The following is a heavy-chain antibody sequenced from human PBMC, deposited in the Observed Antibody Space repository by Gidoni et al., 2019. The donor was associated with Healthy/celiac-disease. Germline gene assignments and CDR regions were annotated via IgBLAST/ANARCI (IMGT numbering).Heavy chain of an antibody. J-gene: IGHJ3*02. V-gene: IGHV3-30*18. Sequence: QVQLVESGGGVVQPGRSLRLSCAASGFTFSSYGMHWVRQAPGKGLEWVAVISYDGSNKYYADSVKGRFTISRDNSKNTLYLQMNSLRAEDTAVYYCAKAVRIGAFDTWGQGTMVTVSS. CDR3: AKAVRIGAFDT. CDR1: GFTFSSYG. CDR2: ISYDGSNK. D-gene: IGHD6-6*01.